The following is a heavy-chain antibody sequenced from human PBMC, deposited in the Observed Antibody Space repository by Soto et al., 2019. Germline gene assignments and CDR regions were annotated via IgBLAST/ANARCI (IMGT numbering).Heavy chain of an antibody. CDR1: GGSISSGDYY. Sequence: PSETLSLTCTVSGGSISSGDYYWSWIRQPPGKGLEWIGYIYYSGSTYYNPSLKSRVTISVDTSKNQFSLKLSSVTAADTAVYYCASVPSRSGLVDYWGQGTLVTVSS. V-gene: IGHV4-30-4*01. CDR3: ASVPSRSGLVDY. CDR2: IYYSGST. D-gene: IGHD1-26*01. J-gene: IGHJ4*02.